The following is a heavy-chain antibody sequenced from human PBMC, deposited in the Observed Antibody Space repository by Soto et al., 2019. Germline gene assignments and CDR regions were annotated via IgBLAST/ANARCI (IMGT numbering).Heavy chain of an antibody. CDR2: IKSKTDGGTT. Sequence: GGSLRLSCAASGFTFSNAWMSWVRQAPGKGLEWVGRIKSKTDGGTTDYAAPVKGRFTISRDNAKSSLFLQVNSLRAEDTAVYYCARTIFWSGYVSSSYYMDVWGKGTTVTVSS. CDR1: GFTFSNAW. V-gene: IGHV3-15*01. J-gene: IGHJ6*03. D-gene: IGHD3-3*01. CDR3: ARTIFWSGYVSSSYYMDV.